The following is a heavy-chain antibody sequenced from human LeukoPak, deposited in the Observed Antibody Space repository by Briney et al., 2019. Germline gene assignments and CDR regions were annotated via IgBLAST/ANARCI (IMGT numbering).Heavy chain of an antibody. D-gene: IGHD3-22*01. CDR2: INPNSGGT. Sequence: ASVKVSCKASGYTFTGYYMNWVRQAPGQGLEWMGRINPNSGGTNYAQKFQGRVTMTRDTSISTAYMELSRLRSDDTAVYYCAPQSVYDSSGYYWYAFDIWGQGTMVTVSS. CDR3: APQSVYDSSGYYWYAFDI. V-gene: IGHV1-2*06. CDR1: GYTFTGYY. J-gene: IGHJ3*02.